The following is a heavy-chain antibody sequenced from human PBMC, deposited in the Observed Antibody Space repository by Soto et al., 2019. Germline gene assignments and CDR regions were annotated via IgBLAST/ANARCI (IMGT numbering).Heavy chain of an antibody. J-gene: IGHJ6*03. CDR2: ISAYNGNT. Sequence: VQLVQSGAEVKKPGASVKVSCKASGYTFTSYGISWVRQAPGQGLEWMGWISAYNGNTNYAQKLQGRVTMTTDTSTSTAYMELRSLRSDDTAVYYCAREGDDYGDYVSEAYYYYYYMDVWGKGTTVTVSS. V-gene: IGHV1-18*01. CDR3: AREGDDYGDYVSEAYYYYYYMDV. D-gene: IGHD4-17*01. CDR1: GYTFTSYG.